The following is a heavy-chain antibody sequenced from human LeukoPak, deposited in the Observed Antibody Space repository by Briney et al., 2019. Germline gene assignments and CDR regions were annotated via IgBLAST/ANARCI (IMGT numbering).Heavy chain of an antibody. CDR1: GGSISSYY. Sequence: SETLSLTCTVSGGSISSYYWSWIRQPPGKGLEWIGYIYYSGSTNYNPSLKSRVTISVDTSKNQFSLKLSTVTAADTAVYYCARGSVPAYYFDYWGQGTLVTVSS. J-gene: IGHJ4*02. CDR2: IYYSGST. CDR3: ARGSVPAYYFDY. D-gene: IGHD2-2*01. V-gene: IGHV4-59*01.